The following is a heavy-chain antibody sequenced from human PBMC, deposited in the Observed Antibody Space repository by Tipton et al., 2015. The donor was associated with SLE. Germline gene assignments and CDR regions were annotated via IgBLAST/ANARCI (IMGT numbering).Heavy chain of an antibody. V-gene: IGHV3-15*01. CDR1: GFIFWSHD. Sequence: GSLRLSCATSGFIFWSHDMGWVRQAPGKGLEWVGRIKSKADGGTTDYVAPVKGRFTMSRDDSKNTLYLQMNSLKTEDTAVYYCIPRGYSGYWGQGTLVTVSS. CDR2: IKSKADGGTT. D-gene: IGHD5-12*01. CDR3: IPRGYSGY. J-gene: IGHJ4*02.